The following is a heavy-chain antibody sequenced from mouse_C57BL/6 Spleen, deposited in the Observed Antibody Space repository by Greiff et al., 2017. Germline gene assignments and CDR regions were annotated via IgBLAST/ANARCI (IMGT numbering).Heavy chain of an antibody. CDR3: AREGPYYGSSSAWFAY. CDR2: IYPGSGNT. CDR1: GYTFTDYY. D-gene: IGHD1-1*01. V-gene: IGHV1-76*01. Sequence: QVQLQQSGAELVRPGASVKLSCKASGYTFTDYYINWVKQRPGQGLEWIARIYPGSGNTYYNEKFKGKATLTAEKSSSTAYMQLSSLTSEDSAVYFCAREGPYYGSSSAWFAYWGQGTLVTVSA. J-gene: IGHJ3*01.